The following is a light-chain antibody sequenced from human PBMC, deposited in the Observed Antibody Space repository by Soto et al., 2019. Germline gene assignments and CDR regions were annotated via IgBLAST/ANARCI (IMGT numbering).Light chain of an antibody. CDR3: SSYAGSSNWV. Sequence: QSVLTQPASVSGSPGQSITISCTGTSSDVGGYNYVSWYQQHPGKAPKLMIYEVSKRPSGVSNRYSGSKSGNTAFLTVSGLQADDEAVYYCSSYAGSSNWVFGGGTKLTVL. CDR2: EVS. J-gene: IGLJ3*02. CDR1: SSDVGGYNY. V-gene: IGLV2-14*01.